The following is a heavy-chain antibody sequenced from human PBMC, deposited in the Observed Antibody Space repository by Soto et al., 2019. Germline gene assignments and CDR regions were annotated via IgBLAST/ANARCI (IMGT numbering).Heavy chain of an antibody. V-gene: IGHV3-23*01. CDR3: AKGIVVVPAARVGAFDY. Sequence: EVQLLQSGGGLVQPGGSLRLSCAASGFTFSSYAMSWVRQAPGKGLEWVSAISGSGGSTYYADSVKGRFTISRDNSKNTLYLQMNSLRAEDTAVYYCAKGIVVVPAARVGAFDYWGQGTLVTVSS. CDR2: ISGSGGST. D-gene: IGHD2-2*01. J-gene: IGHJ4*02. CDR1: GFTFSSYA.